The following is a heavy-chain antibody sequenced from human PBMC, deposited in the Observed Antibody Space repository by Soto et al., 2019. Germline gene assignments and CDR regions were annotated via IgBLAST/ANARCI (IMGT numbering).Heavy chain of an antibody. CDR3: AKDSVGEQQLVPDY. J-gene: IGHJ4*02. V-gene: IGHV3-9*01. CDR1: GFTFDDYA. D-gene: IGHD6-13*01. CDR2: ISWNSGSI. Sequence: EVQLVESGGGLVQPGRSLRLSCAASGFTFDDYAMHWVRQAPGKGLEWVSGISWNSGSIGYADSVKGRFTISRDNAKNSLYLRMNCLRAEDTALYYCAKDSVGEQQLVPDYWGERTLVTVAS.